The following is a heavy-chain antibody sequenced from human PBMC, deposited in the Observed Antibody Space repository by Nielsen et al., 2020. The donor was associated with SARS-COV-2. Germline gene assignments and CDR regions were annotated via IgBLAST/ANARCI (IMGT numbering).Heavy chain of an antibody. J-gene: IGHJ5*02. V-gene: IGHV3-23*01. Sequence: GESLKISCAASGFTFSSYAMSWVRQAPGKGLEWVSAISGSGGSTYYADSVKGRFTISRDNSKNTLYLQMNSLRAEDTAVYYCAKFRREVPAASNWFDLWGQGTLVTVSS. CDR3: AKFRREVPAASNWFDL. D-gene: IGHD2-2*01. CDR2: ISGSGGST. CDR1: GFTFSSYA.